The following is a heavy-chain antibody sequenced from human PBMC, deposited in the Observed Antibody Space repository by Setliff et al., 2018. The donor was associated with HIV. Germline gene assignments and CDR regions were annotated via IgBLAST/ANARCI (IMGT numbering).Heavy chain of an antibody. CDR1: GGSISRRDYC. V-gene: IGHV4-39*01. D-gene: IGHD2-21*01. Sequence: SLTCTVSGGSISRRDYCWGWIRQPPGKGLEWIGSVYYTWNTYYNPSLKSRVTVSVDTSKNQFSLKLSSVTAADTAVYYCARHSIAVVIGVPERDDAFDIWGHGTMVTVS. CDR2: VYYTWNT. J-gene: IGHJ3*02. CDR3: ARHSIAVVIGVPERDDAFDI.